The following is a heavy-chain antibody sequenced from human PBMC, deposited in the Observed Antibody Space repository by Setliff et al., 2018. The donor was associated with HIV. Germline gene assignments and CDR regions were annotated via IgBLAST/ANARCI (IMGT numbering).Heavy chain of an antibody. CDR3: VKEVKGYFDY. CDR1: GFTFSTYP. Sequence: GESLKISCVASGFTFSTYPMSWVRQAPGKGLEWVSAITGSGGSTYYAASAKGRFTIYRDNSKTTVYLQMNSLRADDTAIYYCVKEVKGYFDYWGQGIQVTVSS. V-gene: IGHV3-23*01. CDR2: ITGSGGST. J-gene: IGHJ4*02.